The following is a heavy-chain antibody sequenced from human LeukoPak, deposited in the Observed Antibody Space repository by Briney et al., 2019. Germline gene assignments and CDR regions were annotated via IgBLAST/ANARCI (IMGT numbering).Heavy chain of an antibody. CDR3: ARVLRYCSGGNCYSGGLGYMDV. D-gene: IGHD2-15*01. V-gene: IGHV4-59*01. J-gene: IGHJ6*03. Sequence: SETLSLTCTVSGGSISSYYWSWIRQPPGKGVEWIGYIHYSGSTNYNPSLKSRVTISVDTSKNQFSLKVSSVTAADTAVYYCARVLRYCSGGNCYSGGLGYMDVWGKGTTVTISS. CDR1: GGSISSYY. CDR2: IHYSGST.